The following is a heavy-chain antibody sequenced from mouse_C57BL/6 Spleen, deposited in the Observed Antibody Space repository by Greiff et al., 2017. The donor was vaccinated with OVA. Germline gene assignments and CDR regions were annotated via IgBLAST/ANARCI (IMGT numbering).Heavy chain of an antibody. V-gene: IGHV1-69*01. CDR1: GYTFTSYW. J-gene: IGHJ2*01. D-gene: IGHD1-1*01. CDR3: ARLSYGSSYDY. Sequence: QVQLQQPGAELVMPGASVKLSCKASGYTFTSYWMHWVKQRPGQGLEWIGEIDPSDSYTNYNQKFKGKSTLTVDKSSSTAYMQLSSLTSEDSAVDYCARLSYGSSYDYWGQGTTLTVSS. CDR2: IDPSDSYT.